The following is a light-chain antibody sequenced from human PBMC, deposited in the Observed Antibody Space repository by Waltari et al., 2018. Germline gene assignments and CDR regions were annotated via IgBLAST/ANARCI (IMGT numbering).Light chain of an antibody. CDR2: KAS. J-gene: IGKJ4*01. Sequence: DIQMTQSPSSLSASIGDRVTFTCRASQSISSWLAWYQQKPGKAPKLLISKASTLESGVAARFSGSGSGTEVTLTTSSLQPDDFATYYCQQYTSFSLTFGGGTTVEIK. CDR1: QSISSW. V-gene: IGKV1-5*03. CDR3: QQYTSFSLT.